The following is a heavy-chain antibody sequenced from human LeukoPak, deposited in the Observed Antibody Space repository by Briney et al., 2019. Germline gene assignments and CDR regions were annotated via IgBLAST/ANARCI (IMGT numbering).Heavy chain of an antibody. D-gene: IGHD5-24*01. J-gene: IGHJ4*02. CDR2: IKSKTDGGTA. Sequence: GGSLRLSCAASGFTFSSYSMNWVRQAPGKGLEWVGRIKSKTDGGTADYAAPVKGRFTISRDDSKNTLYLQMNSLKTEDTAVYYCTTANRATIDYWGQGTLVTVSS. CDR1: GFTFSSYS. V-gene: IGHV3-15*01. CDR3: TTANRATIDY.